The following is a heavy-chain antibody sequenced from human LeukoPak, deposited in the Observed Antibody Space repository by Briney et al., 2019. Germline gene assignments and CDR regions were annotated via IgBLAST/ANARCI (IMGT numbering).Heavy chain of an antibody. Sequence: SETLSLACAVSGGSISSGGYSWSWIRQPPGKGLKWIGYIYHSGSTYYNPSLKSRVTISVDTSKNQFSLKLSSVTAADTAVYYCARFIFGVVNSWFDPWGQGTLVTVSS. CDR3: ARFIFGVVNSWFDP. V-gene: IGHV4-30-2*02. D-gene: IGHD3-3*01. CDR1: GGSISSGGYS. J-gene: IGHJ5*02. CDR2: IYHSGST.